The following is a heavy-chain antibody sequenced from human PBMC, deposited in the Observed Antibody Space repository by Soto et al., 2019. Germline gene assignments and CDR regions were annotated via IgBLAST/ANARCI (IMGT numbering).Heavy chain of an antibody. D-gene: IGHD2-8*01. V-gene: IGHV3-74*01. CDR3: AIQDCANDVCLEAAFTVGGALEY. J-gene: IGHJ4*02. CDR2: ISSDGTTT. Sequence: EVQLVESGGGLVQTGKALRLSCAASGITFRKYWMHWVRQAPGKGPVWVSYISSDGTTTDYADSVKGRFTISRDNAKNPLYLRLYSLGVEATAVYYCAIQDCANDVCLEAAFTVGGALEYWGKGAQVPVSS. CDR1: GITFRKYW.